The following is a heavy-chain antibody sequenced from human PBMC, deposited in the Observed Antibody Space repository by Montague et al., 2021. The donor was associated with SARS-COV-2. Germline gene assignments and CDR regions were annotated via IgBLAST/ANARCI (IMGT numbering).Heavy chain of an antibody. D-gene: IGHD3-3*01. J-gene: IGHJ5*02. V-gene: IGHV4-39*07. CDR1: GGSISSSSYY. CDR3: ARAAPRYDSITIFRVVIPDWLDP. CDR2: IYYSGST. Sequence: SETLSLTCTVSGGSISSSSYYWGWIRQPPGKGLEWIGSIYYSGSTYYNPSLKSRVTISVDTSKNQFSLKLSSVTAADTAVYYCARAAPRYDSITIFRVVIPDWLDPWGQGTLVTVSS.